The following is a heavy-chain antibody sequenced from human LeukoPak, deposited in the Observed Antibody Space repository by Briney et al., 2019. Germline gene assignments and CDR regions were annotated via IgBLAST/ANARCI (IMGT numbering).Heavy chain of an antibody. CDR3: AKLGLDCSSTSCFPADY. J-gene: IGHJ4*02. D-gene: IGHD2-2*01. V-gene: IGHV3-23*01. Sequence: PGGSLRLSCAASGFTFSSYAMSWVRQAPGKGLEWVSAISGSGGSTYYADSVKGRFTISRDNSKNTLYLQMNSLRAEDTAVYYCAKLGLDCSSTSCFPADYWGQGTPVTVSS. CDR2: ISGSGGST. CDR1: GFTFSSYA.